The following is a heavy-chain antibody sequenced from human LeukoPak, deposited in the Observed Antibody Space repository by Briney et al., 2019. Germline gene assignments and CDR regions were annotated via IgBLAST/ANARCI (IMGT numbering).Heavy chain of an antibody. D-gene: IGHD3-10*01. V-gene: IGHV1-24*01. J-gene: IGHJ4*02. CDR2: FDPEDGET. CDR3: ATDLARRGWFGELLPTS. Sequence: GASVKVSCKVSGYTLTELSMHWVRQAPGKGLEWMGGFDPEDGETIYAQKFQGRVTMTEDTSTDTAYMELSSLRSEDTAVYYCATDLARRGWFGELLPTSWGQGTLVTVSS. CDR1: GYTLTELS.